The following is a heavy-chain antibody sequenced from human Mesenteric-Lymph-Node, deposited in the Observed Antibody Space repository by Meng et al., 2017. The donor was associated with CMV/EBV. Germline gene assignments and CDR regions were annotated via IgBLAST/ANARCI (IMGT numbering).Heavy chain of an antibody. D-gene: IGHD2-15*01. CDR3: AKRPVATHYWYYGVDV. V-gene: IGHV3-30*02. CDR2: VRYDGYTT. CDR1: GFTFSDYY. J-gene: IGHJ6*02. Sequence: GESLKISCAASGFTFSDYYMSWIRQAPGKGLEWVAFVRYDGYTTYYADSVRGRFTISRDNSESTLYLQMNLLSAEDTAVYYCAKRPVATHYWYYGVDVWGQGTTVTVSS.